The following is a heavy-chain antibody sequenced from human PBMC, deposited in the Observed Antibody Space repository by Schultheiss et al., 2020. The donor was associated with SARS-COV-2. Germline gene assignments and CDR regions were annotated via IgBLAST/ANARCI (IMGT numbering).Heavy chain of an antibody. Sequence: GGSLRLSCAASGFTFSSYGMHWVRQAPGKGLEWVANIKQDGSEKYYVDSVKGRFTISRDNSRSTVYLHMNSLRSEDTAVYYCARVGEYQPEQQFDYWGQGTLVTVSS. CDR2: IKQDGSEK. CDR3: ARVGEYQPEQQFDY. V-gene: IGHV3-7*01. D-gene: IGHD2-2*01. J-gene: IGHJ4*02. CDR1: GFTFSSYG.